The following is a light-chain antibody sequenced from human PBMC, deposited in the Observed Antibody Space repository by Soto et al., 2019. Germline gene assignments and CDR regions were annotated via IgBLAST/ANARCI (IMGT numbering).Light chain of an antibody. J-gene: IGKJ1*01. CDR3: QKYNSAPQT. CDR1: QGISNY. CDR2: AAS. Sequence: IQMTQSPSSLSASVGDRFTITFRSSQGISNYLAWYQQRPGKVPKLLIFAASTLQSGVPSRFSGSGSGTDFTLTISSLQPEDVATYYCQKYNSAPQTFGQGTKVDIK. V-gene: IGKV1-27*01.